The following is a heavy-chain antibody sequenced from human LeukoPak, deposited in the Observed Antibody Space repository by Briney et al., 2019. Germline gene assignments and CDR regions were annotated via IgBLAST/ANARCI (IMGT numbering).Heavy chain of an antibody. CDR2: ISSSGGST. V-gene: IGHV3-23*01. Sequence: TGGSLRLSCAASGFTFSSYGMSWVRQAPGKGLEWVSTISSSGGSTDYADPVKGRFTISRDNSKNTLYLQMNSLRAEDTAVYYCVKTRLWFCFDYWGQGTLVTVSS. CDR1: GFTFSSYG. CDR3: VKTRLWFCFDY. D-gene: IGHD3-10*01. J-gene: IGHJ4*02.